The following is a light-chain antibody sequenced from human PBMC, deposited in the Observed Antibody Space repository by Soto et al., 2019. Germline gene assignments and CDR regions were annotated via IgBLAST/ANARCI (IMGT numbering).Light chain of an antibody. CDR2: DVT. V-gene: IGLV2-11*01. J-gene: IGLJ1*01. CDR1: ANDVGGHNY. CDR3: YSYAGTYTFV. Sequence: SVVTQPRLVSGSPGQSATISCAGTANDVGGHNYVSWYQQHPGEAPKLLIYDVTERPSGVPDRFSGSKSGNTASLTISGLQTEDEADYYCYSYAGTYTFVFGTGTKVTVL.